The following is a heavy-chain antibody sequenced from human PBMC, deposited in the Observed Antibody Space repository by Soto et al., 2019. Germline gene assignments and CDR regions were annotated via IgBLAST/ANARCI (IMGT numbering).Heavy chain of an antibody. J-gene: IGHJ6*02. V-gene: IGHV1-24*01. D-gene: IGHD2-21*01. CDR2: FDPEDGET. Sequence: ASVKVSCKVFGYTLTKLSMHWVRQAPGKGLEWMGGFDPEDGETTYAQKFQGRVTMTEDTPTDTAYMELSSLRSEDTAVYYCAMAFVVPRLFYYYGMDVWGQGTTVTVSS. CDR1: GYTLTKLS. CDR3: AMAFVVPRLFYYYGMDV.